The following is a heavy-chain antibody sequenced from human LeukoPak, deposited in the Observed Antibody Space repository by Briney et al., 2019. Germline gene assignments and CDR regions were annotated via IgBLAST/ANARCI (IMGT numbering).Heavy chain of an antibody. Sequence: PGGSLRLSCAASGFTFRNSAMSCVRQAPGRGLEWVSNIIGNSVSTYYADFVKGRFTISRDNSNNTLFLQMNSLSADDTAIYFCAKGRRDGYNYPFFDSWGQGAWVVVSS. CDR3: AKGRRDGYNYPFFDS. D-gene: IGHD5-24*01. CDR2: IIGNSVST. J-gene: IGHJ4*02. V-gene: IGHV3-23*01. CDR1: GFTFRNSA.